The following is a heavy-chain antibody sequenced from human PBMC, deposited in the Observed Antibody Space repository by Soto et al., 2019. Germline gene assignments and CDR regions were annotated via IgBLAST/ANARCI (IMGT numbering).Heavy chain of an antibody. V-gene: IGHV5-51*01. J-gene: IGHJ6*02. D-gene: IGHD3-10*01. CDR3: ARHRRTTITMVRGGDYYYGMDV. CDR2: IYPGDSDT. Sequence: GESLKISCKGSGYSFTSYWIGWVRQMPGKGLEWMGFIYPGDSDTRYSPSFQGQVTISADKSISTAYLQWSSLKASDTAMYYCARHRRTTITMVRGGDYYYGMDVWGQGTTVTVSS. CDR1: GYSFTSYW.